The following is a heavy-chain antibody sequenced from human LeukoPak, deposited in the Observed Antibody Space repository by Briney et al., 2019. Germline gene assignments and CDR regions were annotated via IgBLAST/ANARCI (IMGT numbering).Heavy chain of an antibody. CDR2: MDPNSGNT. CDR1: GYTFTSYD. J-gene: IGHJ6*03. D-gene: IGHD3-3*01. CDR3: ARSPPHPYDFWSGYYIYYYYYMDV. Sequence: ASVKVSCKASGYTFTSYDINWVRQATGQGLEWMGWMDPNSGNTGYAQKFQGRVTITRNTSISTAYMELSSLRSEDTAVYYCARSPPHPYDFWSGYYIYYYYYMDVWGKGTTVTVSS. V-gene: IGHV1-8*03.